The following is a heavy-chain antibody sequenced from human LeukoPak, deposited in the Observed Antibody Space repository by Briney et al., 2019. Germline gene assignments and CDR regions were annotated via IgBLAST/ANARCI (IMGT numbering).Heavy chain of an antibody. J-gene: IGHJ4*02. D-gene: IGHD2-8*01. CDR3: AQWHTVDY. CDR1: GFTFSSAP. V-gene: IGHV3-23*01. Sequence: GGSLRLSCAASGFTFSSAPMSWVRQAPGKGLEWVSVIGGSGGNTNYADSVRGRFTISRDNSKNTLYLQMNSLRAEDTAVYYCAQWHTVDYWGQGTLVNVSS. CDR2: IGGSGGNT.